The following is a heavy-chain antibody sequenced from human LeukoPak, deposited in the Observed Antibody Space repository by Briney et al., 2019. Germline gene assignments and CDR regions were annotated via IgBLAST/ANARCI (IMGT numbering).Heavy chain of an antibody. CDR2: IYTSGST. D-gene: IGHD2-2*02. CDR1: GGSISSYY. Sequence: PSETLSLTCTVSGGSISSYYWSWIRQRAGKGLEWIGRIYTSGSTNYNPSLKSRVTMSVDTSKNQFSLKLSSVTAADTAVYYCARDDIVVVPAAIRGTYWFDPWGQGTLVTVSS. J-gene: IGHJ5*02. V-gene: IGHV4-4*07. CDR3: ARDDIVVVPAAIRGTYWFDP.